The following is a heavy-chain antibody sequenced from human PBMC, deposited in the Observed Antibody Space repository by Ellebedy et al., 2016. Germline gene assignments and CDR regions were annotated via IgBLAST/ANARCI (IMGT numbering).Heavy chain of an antibody. D-gene: IGHD2-15*01. CDR2: IFHSGNT. V-gene: IGHV4-30-2*06. J-gene: IGHJ4*02. Sequence: SETLSLXCAVSGDSISSGAHPWTWIRQSPGKGLEWIGYIFHSGNTNYNPSLKSRVTMSIDRSKRQFSLTLTSVTAADTAVYYCARTNYGYCGSGRCYDSFSFFEYWGQGIPVTVTS. CDR3: ARTNYGYCGSGRCYDSFSFFEY. CDR1: GDSISSGAHP.